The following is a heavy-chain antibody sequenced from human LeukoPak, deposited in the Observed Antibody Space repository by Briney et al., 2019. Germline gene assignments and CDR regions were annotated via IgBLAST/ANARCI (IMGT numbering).Heavy chain of an antibody. CDR2: ISHDGSEK. V-gene: IGHV3-30*18. Sequence: GGSLRLSCTASGFRFSTYGMHWVRQAPGKGLEWVAVISHDGSEKYYVDSVKGRFTISRDNSKNTLFLHMSTLGAEDTALYYCAKDGRSARLGYYFDYWGQGTLVTVSS. CDR3: AKDGRSARLGYYFDY. J-gene: IGHJ4*02. D-gene: IGHD2-15*01. CDR1: GFRFSTYG.